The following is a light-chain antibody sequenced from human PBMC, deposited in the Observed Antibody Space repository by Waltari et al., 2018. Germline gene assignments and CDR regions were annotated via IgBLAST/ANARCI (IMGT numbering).Light chain of an antibody. CDR3: QKYGTLPAT. V-gene: IGKV3-20*01. J-gene: IGKJ1*01. CDR1: QSVSRT. CDR2: DAS. Sequence: EIVLTQSPGTLSLSPGERATLSCRASQSVSRTLAWYQQKPGQAPRLLIYDASIRATGIPDMFSGSGSGTDFSLTISRLEPGDFAVYYCQKYGTLPATFGQGTTVEIK.